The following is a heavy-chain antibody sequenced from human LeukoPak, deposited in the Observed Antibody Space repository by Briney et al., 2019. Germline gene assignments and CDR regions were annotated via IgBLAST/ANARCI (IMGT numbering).Heavy chain of an antibody. V-gene: IGHV4-59*08. J-gene: IGHJ4*02. CDR2: IYYSGST. CDR3: ARQVPYCGSGSSNYFDY. D-gene: IGHD3-10*01. Sequence: SETLSLTCTVSGGSISSYYWSWIRQPPGKGLEWIGYIYYSGSTNYNPSLKSRVTISVDTSKNQFSLKLSSVTAADTAVYYCARQVPYCGSGSSNYFDYWGQGTLVTVSS. CDR1: GGSISSYY.